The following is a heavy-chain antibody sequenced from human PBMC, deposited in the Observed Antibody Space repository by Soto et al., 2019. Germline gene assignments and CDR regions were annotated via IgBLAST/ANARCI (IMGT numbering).Heavy chain of an antibody. CDR2: IDPSDSYT. V-gene: IGHV5-10-1*01. CDR3: ARPYCSGGTCYSNGMDV. J-gene: IGHJ6*02. CDR1: GYSFTSYW. Sequence: SLKISCKGSGYSFTSYWINWVRQMPGKGLEWMGRIDPSDSYTNYSPSFQGHVTISADKSISTAYLQWSSLKASDTAMYYCARPYCSGGTCYSNGMDVWGQGTTVTVSS. D-gene: IGHD2-15*01.